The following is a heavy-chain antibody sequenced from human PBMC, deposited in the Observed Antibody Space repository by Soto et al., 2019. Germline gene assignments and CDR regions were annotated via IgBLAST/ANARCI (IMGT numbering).Heavy chain of an antibody. Sequence: ASVKVSCKASGYTFTSYGISWVRQAPGQGLEWMGWISAYNGNTNYAQKLRGRVTMTTDTSTSTAYMELRSLRSDDTAVYYCARVLNSGWNNWFDPWGQGTLVTVSS. D-gene: IGHD6-19*01. CDR2: ISAYNGNT. CDR3: ARVLNSGWNNWFDP. CDR1: GYTFTSYG. J-gene: IGHJ5*02. V-gene: IGHV1-18*01.